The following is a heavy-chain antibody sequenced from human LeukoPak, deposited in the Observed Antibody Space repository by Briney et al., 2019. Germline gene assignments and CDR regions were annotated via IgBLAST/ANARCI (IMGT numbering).Heavy chain of an antibody. CDR2: ISYDGSNK. CDR1: GLTFSRYG. V-gene: IGHV3-30*18. D-gene: IGHD3-3*01. J-gene: IGHJ4*02. Sequence: GGSLRLSCAASGLTFSRYGMHWVRQAPGKGLEWVAVISYDGSNKYYADSVKGRFTISRDNSKNTLYLQMNSLRAEDAAVYYSAKGRGVYDFWSGYYTFDYWGQGTLVTVSS. CDR3: AKGRGVYDFWSGYYTFDY.